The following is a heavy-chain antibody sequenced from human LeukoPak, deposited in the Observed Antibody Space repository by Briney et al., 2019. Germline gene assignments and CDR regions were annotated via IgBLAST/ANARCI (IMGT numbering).Heavy chain of an antibody. V-gene: IGHV1-2*02. CDR3: ARDLSSGSLTWYFDY. CDR2: INPNSGGT. Sequence: ASVKVSCKASGYTFTGYYMHWVRQAPGQGLEWMGWINPNSGGTNYAQKFQGRVTMTRDTSISTAYMALSRLRSDDTAVYYCARDLSSGSLTWYFDYWGQGTLVTVSS. J-gene: IGHJ4*02. CDR1: GYTFTGYY. D-gene: IGHD3-10*01.